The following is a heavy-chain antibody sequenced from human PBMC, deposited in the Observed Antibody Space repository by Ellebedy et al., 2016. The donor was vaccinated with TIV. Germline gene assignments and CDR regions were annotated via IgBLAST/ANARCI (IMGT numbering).Heavy chain of an antibody. J-gene: IGHJ4*02. CDR1: GFTFSSYW. CDR3: VRALRDTVMIDY. D-gene: IGHD5-18*01. V-gene: IGHV3-7*01. CDR2: IKQDGSEK. Sequence: GESLKISCAASGFTFSSYWMSWVRQAPAKGLEWVASIKQDGSEKYYVDSVKGRFTISRDNAKNSLYPQMNTLRTEDTAVYYCVRALRDTVMIDYWGQGTQVTVSS.